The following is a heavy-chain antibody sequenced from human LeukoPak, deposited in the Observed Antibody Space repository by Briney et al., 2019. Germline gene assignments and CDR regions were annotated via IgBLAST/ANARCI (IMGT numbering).Heavy chain of an antibody. Sequence: GGSLRLSCAASGFTFSSYEMNWVRQAPGKGLEWVSYISSSGSTIYYADSVKGRFTISRDNAKNSLYVQMNSLRAEDTAVYYCARERDGYTHDAFDIWGQGTMVTVSS. V-gene: IGHV3-48*03. CDR1: GFTFSSYE. CDR2: ISSSGSTI. D-gene: IGHD5-24*01. J-gene: IGHJ3*02. CDR3: ARERDGYTHDAFDI.